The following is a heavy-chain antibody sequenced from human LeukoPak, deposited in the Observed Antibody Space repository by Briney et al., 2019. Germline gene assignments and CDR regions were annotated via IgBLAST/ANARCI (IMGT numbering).Heavy chain of an antibody. CDR2: IYPGDSDV. CDR1: GYNFTNYW. Sequence: GESLKISCKGSGYNFTNYWIGWVRQMPGKGLEWMGIIYPGDSDVRYSPSFQGQVTISADRSINTAYLQRSSLKASDTAIYYCARGGSHFEYWGQGTLVTVSS. CDR3: ARGGSHFEY. D-gene: IGHD3-16*01. V-gene: IGHV5-51*01. J-gene: IGHJ4*02.